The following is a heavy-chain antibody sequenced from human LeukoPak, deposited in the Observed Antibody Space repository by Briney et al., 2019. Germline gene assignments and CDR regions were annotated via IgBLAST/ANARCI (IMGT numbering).Heavy chain of an antibody. CDR1: GFTFSRYA. V-gene: IGHV3-23*01. Sequence: GGSLRLSCAASGFTFSRYAMSWVRQAPGKGLEWVSAISGSGGSTDYADCVRGRFTISRDNSKNTLYLQMNSLRAEDTAVYYCAKETSGYALFDYWGQGTLVTVSS. D-gene: IGHD5-12*01. J-gene: IGHJ4*02. CDR3: AKETSGYALFDY. CDR2: ISGSGGST.